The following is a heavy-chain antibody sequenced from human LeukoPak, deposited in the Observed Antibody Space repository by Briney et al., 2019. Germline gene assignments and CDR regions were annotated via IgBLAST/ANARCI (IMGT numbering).Heavy chain of an antibody. D-gene: IGHD6-19*01. V-gene: IGHV3-23*01. J-gene: IGHJ4*02. Sequence: GGSLRLSCVASGFSFTYAWMSWVRQAPGKGLEWVSSISASGGTTYYADSVKGRLTISRDNSKNTLFLQMNRLRAEDTAVYYCAKDRIAVSGSDLDYWGQGALVTVSS. CDR2: ISASGGTT. CDR3: AKDRIAVSGSDLDY. CDR1: GFSFTYA.